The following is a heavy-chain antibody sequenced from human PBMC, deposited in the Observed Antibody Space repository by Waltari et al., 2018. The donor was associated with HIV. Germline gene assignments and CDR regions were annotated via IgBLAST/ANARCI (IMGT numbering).Heavy chain of an antibody. V-gene: IGHV3-23*01. Sequence: EVQLLESGGDLVQPGGSLRLSCAASGFTLRGHAMPWGRQAPGXXXXGVSSITAKGGRTYYADSVKGRFSISRDNSKNTMSLQMNSLRAEDTAVYYCARGRGDCGGDCYYLDYWGQGALVTVSS. J-gene: IGHJ4*02. CDR3: ARGRGDCGGDCYYLDY. D-gene: IGHD2-21*02. CDR1: GFTLRGHA. CDR2: ITAKGGRT.